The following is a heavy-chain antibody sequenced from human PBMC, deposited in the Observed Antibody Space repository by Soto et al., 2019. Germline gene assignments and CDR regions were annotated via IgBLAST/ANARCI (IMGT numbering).Heavy chain of an antibody. CDR1: GDSINNTYW. CDR2: IYHTGGR. Sequence: PSGTLSLTCFVSGDSINNTYWWSWVRQAPEKGLEWIGEIYHTGGRSYMPSLRGRITLSVDTSKNQFSLRLTSVTAADTAVYFCGRDLTSNANCIDPWGQGTLVTVSS. V-gene: IGHV4-4*02. D-gene: IGHD2-2*01. CDR3: GRDLTSNANCIDP. J-gene: IGHJ5*02.